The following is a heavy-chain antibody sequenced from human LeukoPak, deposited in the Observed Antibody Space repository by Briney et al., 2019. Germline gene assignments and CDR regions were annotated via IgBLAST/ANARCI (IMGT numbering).Heavy chain of an antibody. V-gene: IGHV1-46*01. J-gene: IGHJ3*02. CDR1: GYTFTSYY. CDR2: INPSGGST. CDR3: ARGGPSSSWSRDAFDI. D-gene: IGHD6-13*01. Sequence: ASVKVSCKASGYTFTSYYMHWVRQAPGQGLEWMGIINPSGGSTSYAQKFQGRVTMTRDTSTSTVYMELSSLRSEDTAVYYCARGGPSSSWSRDAFDIWGQGTMVTVSS.